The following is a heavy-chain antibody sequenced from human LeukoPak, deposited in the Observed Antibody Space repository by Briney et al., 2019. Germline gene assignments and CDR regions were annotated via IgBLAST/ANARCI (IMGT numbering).Heavy chain of an antibody. CDR2: INQDGSEK. D-gene: IGHD5-24*01. CDR3: ARAEMAIITPFDY. CDR1: GFTFSSFW. J-gene: IGHJ4*02. V-gene: IGHV3-7*01. Sequence: GGSLRLSCAASGFTFSSFWMTWVRQAPGKGLEWVANINQDGSEKYYVDSVKGRFTISRDNAKNSVYLQMNSLRAEDTAVYYCARAEMAIITPFDYWGQGTLVTVSS.